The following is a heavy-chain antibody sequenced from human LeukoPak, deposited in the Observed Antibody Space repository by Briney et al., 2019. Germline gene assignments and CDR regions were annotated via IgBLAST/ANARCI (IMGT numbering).Heavy chain of an antibody. J-gene: IGHJ4*02. CDR1: GFTLYRYW. V-gene: IGHV3-74*01. CDR3: VRHNYGYDY. Sequence: GGSLSLSCAVSGFTLYRYWVHCVRQAPGAEPVWVAHILNDGGSTSYADSVKGRFTISRDNAKNTLSLQMNSLRAEDTAVYYCVRHNYGYDYWGQGTPVTVSS. D-gene: IGHD5-18*01. CDR2: ILNDGGST.